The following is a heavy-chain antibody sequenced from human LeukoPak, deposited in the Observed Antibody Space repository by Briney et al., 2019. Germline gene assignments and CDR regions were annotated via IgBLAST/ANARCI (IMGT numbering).Heavy chain of an antibody. D-gene: IGHD1-1*01. J-gene: IGHJ4*03. CDR1: GGSFSRY. CDR3: ARGPTISETGYFDF. CDR2: IDHRGDT. Sequence: SETLSLTCAVYGGSFSRYWSWIRQSPGKGLEWIAEIDHRGDTNYNPSVKSRVTISVDTSKNQFSLKVRSLSAADTAVYYCARGPTISETGYFDFWGQGTLVTVSS. V-gene: IGHV4-34*01.